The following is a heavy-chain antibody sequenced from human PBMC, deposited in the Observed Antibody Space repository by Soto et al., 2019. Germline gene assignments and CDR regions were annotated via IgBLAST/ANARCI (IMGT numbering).Heavy chain of an antibody. CDR2: FSGSGGNT. V-gene: IGHV3-23*01. Sequence: EVQLLESGGGLVQPGGSLRLSCAASGFTFSSYAMTWVRQAPGKGLEWVSSFSGSGGNTYYADSVKGRFTISRDNSQNTLYLKMNSLRAEDTAVYYCAKGSSSWPYYYDYWGQGTLVTVSS. D-gene: IGHD6-13*01. J-gene: IGHJ4*02. CDR1: GFTFSSYA. CDR3: AKGSSSWPYYYDY.